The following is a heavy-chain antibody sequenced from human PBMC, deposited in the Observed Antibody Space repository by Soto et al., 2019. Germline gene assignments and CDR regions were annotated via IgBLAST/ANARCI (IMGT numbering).Heavy chain of an antibody. CDR3: ARSAPPIDG. J-gene: IGHJ4*01. V-gene: IGHV3-11*01. CDR1: GFTFSDYS. Sequence: QVQLVESGGGLVKPGGSLRLSCAASGFTFSDYSMSWIRQAPGKGLEWVSYISRSGSTIYYADAVKGRFTISRHNAKTSRYLQMNRLIAYDTAVYYCARSAPPIDGCGHGTLVTVSS. CDR2: ISRSGSTI.